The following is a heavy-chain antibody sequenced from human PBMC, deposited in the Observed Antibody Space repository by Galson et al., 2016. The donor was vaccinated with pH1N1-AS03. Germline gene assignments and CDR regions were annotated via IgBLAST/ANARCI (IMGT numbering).Heavy chain of an antibody. CDR2: ISAYSGYT. D-gene: IGHD3-10*01. V-gene: IGHV1-18*04. Sequence: SVKVSCKASGYSVPTYSINWVRQAPGQGLEWLGLISAYSGYTHYARKFQGRVTFTADTSTSTAYMELRILTSDDPAVYYCARDLRSDFGNSFVAGVQFGRYWGQGTLVTVSS. J-gene: IGHJ4*02. CDR3: ARDLRSDFGNSFVAGVQFGRY. CDR1: GYSVPTYS.